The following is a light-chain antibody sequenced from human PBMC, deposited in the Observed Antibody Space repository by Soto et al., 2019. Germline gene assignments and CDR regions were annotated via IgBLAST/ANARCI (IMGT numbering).Light chain of an antibody. J-gene: IGKJ1*01. CDR3: QQYQRYWT. Sequence: DIQLTQSPSTLSASVGDRVNSTCRASQGITGWLAWYQQKPGKAPKLLIFDASTLESGVPPRFTGSGSGTEFTLSISNLQPDDVATYYFQQYQRYWTFGHKTKVEVK. V-gene: IGKV1-5*01. CDR2: DAS. CDR1: QGITGW.